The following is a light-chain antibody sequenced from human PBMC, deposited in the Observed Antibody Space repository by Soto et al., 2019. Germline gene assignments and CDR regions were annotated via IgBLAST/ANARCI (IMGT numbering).Light chain of an antibody. CDR3: QQYGTRPPNLLT. Sequence: EIVMTQSPVTLSVSPGEGATLSCRASQSISSSLAWYQQKPGQPPKLLIFGASTRATGIPARFSGSGSGTELTLTITRLQSEDSAIYYCQQYGTRPPNLLTYGGGTKVEI. CDR1: QSISSS. J-gene: IGKJ4*01. V-gene: IGKV3-15*01. CDR2: GAS.